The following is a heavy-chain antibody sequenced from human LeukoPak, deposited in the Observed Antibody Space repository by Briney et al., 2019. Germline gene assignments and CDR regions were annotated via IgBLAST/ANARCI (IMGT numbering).Heavy chain of an antibody. J-gene: IGHJ4*02. CDR2: ISSSGSTI. CDR3: ARDEVAGGDY. D-gene: IGHD6-19*01. V-gene: IGHV3-11*01. Sequence: PSETLTLTCTVAGVSISSSDDYWGWIRQSPGKGLEWVSYISSSGSTIYYADSVKGRFTISRDNAKNSLYLQMNSLRAEDTAVYYCARDEVAGGDYWGQGTLVTVSS. CDR1: GVSISSSDDY.